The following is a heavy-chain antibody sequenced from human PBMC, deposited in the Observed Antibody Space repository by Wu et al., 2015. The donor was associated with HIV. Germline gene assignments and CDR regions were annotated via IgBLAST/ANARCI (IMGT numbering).Heavy chain of an antibody. Sequence: VQLVQSGAEVRKPGLSEISCKASGYSFGSFGISWVRQAPGQGLEWMAWISIYSGNTNYAQRVQDRLTMTTDTSTTTAYMELRSLRPDDTAVYYCARDAGLYSSSSLNAFDYWGQEPWSSSPQ. CDR1: GYSFGSFG. J-gene: IGHJ4*01. CDR2: ISIYSGNT. D-gene: IGHD6-6*01. CDR3: ARDAGLYSSSSLNAFDY. V-gene: IGHV1-18*01.